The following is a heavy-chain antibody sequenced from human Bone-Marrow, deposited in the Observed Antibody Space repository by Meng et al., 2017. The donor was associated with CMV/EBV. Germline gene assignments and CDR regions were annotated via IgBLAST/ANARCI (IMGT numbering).Heavy chain of an antibody. D-gene: IGHD6-13*01. J-gene: IGHJ6*02. V-gene: IGHV3-13*01. CDR2: IGTTDDT. Sequence: GESLKISCAASGFTFNTYDMHWVRQTTGEGLEWVSAIGTTDDTYYPASVKGRFTISRDNAKNSLYLQMNSLRAGDTAVYYCARVSSSWYYYYGMDVWGQGTTVTVSS. CDR1: GFTFNTYD. CDR3: ARVSSSWYYYYGMDV.